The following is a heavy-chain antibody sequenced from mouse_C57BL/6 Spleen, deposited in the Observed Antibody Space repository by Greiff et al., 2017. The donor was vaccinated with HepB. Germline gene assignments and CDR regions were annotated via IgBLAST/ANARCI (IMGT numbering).Heavy chain of an antibody. V-gene: IGHV1-80*01. D-gene: IGHD3-2*02. CDR1: GYAFSSYW. J-gene: IGHJ4*01. CDR2: IYPGDGDT. Sequence: QVQLKQSGAELVKPGASVKISCKASGYAFSSYWMNWVKQRPGKGLEWIGQIYPGDGDTNYNGKFKGKATLTADKSSSTAYMQLSSLTSEDSAVYFCARSRTAQATLYYYAMDYWGQGTSVTVSS. CDR3: ARSRTAQATLYYYAMDY.